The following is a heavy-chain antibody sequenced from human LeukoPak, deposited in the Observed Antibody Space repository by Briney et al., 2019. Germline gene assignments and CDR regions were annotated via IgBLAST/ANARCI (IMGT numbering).Heavy chain of an antibody. J-gene: IGHJ5*02. Sequence: PSETLSPTCTVSGGSISSYYWSWIRQPPGKGLEWIGYIYYSGSTNYNPSLKSRVTISVDTSKNQFSLKLSSVTAADTAVYYCARESHVGWNIWFDPWGQGTLVTVSS. CDR1: GGSISSYY. V-gene: IGHV4-59*01. CDR3: ARESHVGWNIWFDP. CDR2: IYYSGST. D-gene: IGHD6-19*01.